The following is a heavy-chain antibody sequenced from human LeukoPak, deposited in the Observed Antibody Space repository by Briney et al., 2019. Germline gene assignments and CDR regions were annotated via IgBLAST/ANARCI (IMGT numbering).Heavy chain of an antibody. J-gene: IGHJ5*02. CDR2: IYYSGST. D-gene: IGHD3-3*01. CDR1: GFTFSSYA. Sequence: GSLRLSCAASGFTFSSYAMSWVRQAPGKGLEWIWSIYYSGSTYYNPSLKSRVTISVDTSKNQFSLKLSSVTAADTAVYYCAREIGDFWSGYEDWFDPWGQGTLVTVSS. V-gene: IGHV4-39*07. CDR3: AREIGDFWSGYEDWFDP.